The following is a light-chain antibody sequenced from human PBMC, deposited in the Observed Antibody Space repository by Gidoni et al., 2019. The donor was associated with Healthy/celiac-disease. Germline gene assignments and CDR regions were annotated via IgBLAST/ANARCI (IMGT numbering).Light chain of an antibody. CDR1: QGISNY. J-gene: IGKJ5*01. CDR2: AAS. V-gene: IGKV1-16*02. CDR3: QQYNSYPQVT. Sequence: DIQITQAPCTVAAYIGDGVTITCRASQGISNYLAWFQQKPGKAPKSLIYAASSLQSGVPSKFSGSGSAADFTLTISSLHPEDFATYYCQQYNSYPQVTFGQGTRLEIK.